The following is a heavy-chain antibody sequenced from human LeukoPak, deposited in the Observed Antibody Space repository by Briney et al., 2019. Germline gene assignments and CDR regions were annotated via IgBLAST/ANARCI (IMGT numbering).Heavy chain of an antibody. J-gene: IGHJ3*02. CDR1: GFTFRDYY. Sequence: PGGSLRLSCAASGFTFRDYYMSWIRQAPGKGLEWVSYISSSSSYTNYADSVKGRFTISRDNAKNSLYLQMNSLRAEDTAVYYCARMRDVMAFHIWGQGTMVTVSS. CDR2: ISSSSSYT. CDR3: ARMRDVMAFHI. V-gene: IGHV3-11*06. D-gene: IGHD3-16*01.